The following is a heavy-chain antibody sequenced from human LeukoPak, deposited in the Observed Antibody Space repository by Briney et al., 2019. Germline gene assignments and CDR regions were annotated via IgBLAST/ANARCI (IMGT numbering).Heavy chain of an antibody. CDR3: ASTHRYSYGYEGVY. CDR1: GGTLSSYA. CDR2: IIPIFGTA. D-gene: IGHD5-18*01. Sequence: ASVKVSCKASGGTLSSYAISWVRQAPGQGLEWMGGIIPIFGTANYAQKFQGRVTITTDESTSTAYMELSSLRSEDTAVYYCASTHRYSYGYEGVYWGQGTLVTVSS. V-gene: IGHV1-69*05. J-gene: IGHJ4*02.